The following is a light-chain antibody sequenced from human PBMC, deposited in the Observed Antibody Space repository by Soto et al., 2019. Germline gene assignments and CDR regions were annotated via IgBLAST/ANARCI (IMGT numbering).Light chain of an antibody. Sequence: IRMYLSPSSVSASEEDRVTITCRASQGISSWLAWYQQKPGKAPMLLIYGATNLQSGVPSRFSGSGSRTDFTLTISSLQPEDFATYFCQQSFSVRSWTFGQWT. J-gene: IGKJ1*01. CDR2: GAT. CDR1: QGISSW. CDR3: QQSFSVRSWT. V-gene: IGKV1-12*01.